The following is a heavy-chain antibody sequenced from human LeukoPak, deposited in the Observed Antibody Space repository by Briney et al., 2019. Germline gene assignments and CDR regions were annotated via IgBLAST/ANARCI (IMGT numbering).Heavy chain of an antibody. CDR1: GFTFDDYA. Sequence: GGSLRLSCTASGFTFDDYAMHWVRQAPGTGLEWVGRIKSRSDGGATDYSAPVTGRFTISRDDSRNTLYLEMNSLKAEDTAVYYCTSGIGTIDFWGQGTLVTVSS. CDR3: TSGIGTIDF. CDR2: IKSRSDGGAT. J-gene: IGHJ4*02. V-gene: IGHV3-15*01. D-gene: IGHD1-1*01.